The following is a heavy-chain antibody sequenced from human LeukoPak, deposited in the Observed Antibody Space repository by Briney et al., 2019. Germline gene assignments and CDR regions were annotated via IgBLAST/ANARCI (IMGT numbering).Heavy chain of an antibody. CDR3: ARDKGPPSANWGSYYYMDV. Sequence: ASVTVSFKASGYTFTIYGISWVRQAPGQGLEGMGWISAYNGNTNYAQKLQGRVTMTTDTSTSTAYMELRSLRSDDTAVYYCARDKGPPSANWGSYYYMDVWGKGTTVTVSS. CDR1: GYTFTIYG. J-gene: IGHJ6*03. D-gene: IGHD7-27*01. CDR2: ISAYNGNT. V-gene: IGHV1-18*01.